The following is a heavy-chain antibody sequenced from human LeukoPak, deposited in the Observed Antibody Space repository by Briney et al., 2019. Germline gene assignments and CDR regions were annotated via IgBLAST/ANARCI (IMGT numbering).Heavy chain of an antibody. V-gene: IGHV1-2*02. CDR2: INPSGGST. Sequence: ASVKVSCKASGYTFTGYYMHWVRQAPGQGLEWMGIINPSGGSTNYAQKFQGRVTMTRDTSISTAYMELSRLRSDDTAVYYCASLGDYYFDYWGQGTLVTVSS. CDR3: ASLGDYYFDY. D-gene: IGHD2-21*01. CDR1: GYTFTGYY. J-gene: IGHJ4*02.